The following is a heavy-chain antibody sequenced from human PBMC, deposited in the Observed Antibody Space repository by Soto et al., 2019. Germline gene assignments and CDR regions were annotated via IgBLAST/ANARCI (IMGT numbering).Heavy chain of an antibody. Sequence: QVQLQQWGAGLLKPSETLSLTCAVYGGSFSGYYWTWIRQPPGKGLEWIGEINDSGGTDYNPSLKSRVTISLDTSKNQLSRKLSSVTAADTAVYYCARGRKGFSSSCYVDWGQGTLVTVSS. CDR3: ARGRKGFSSSCYVD. D-gene: IGHD6-13*01. CDR2: INDSGGT. J-gene: IGHJ4*02. V-gene: IGHV4-34*01. CDR1: GGSFSGYY.